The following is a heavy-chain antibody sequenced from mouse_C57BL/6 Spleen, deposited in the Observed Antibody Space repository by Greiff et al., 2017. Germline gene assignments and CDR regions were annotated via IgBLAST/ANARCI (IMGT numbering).Heavy chain of an antibody. CDR2: IWWDDDK. D-gene: IGHD1-1*01. V-gene: IGHV8-8*01. CDR3: ARTLKFITTVVATPYAMDY. J-gene: IGHJ4*01. Sequence: TLKVSGPGILQPSQTLSLTCSFSGFSLSTFGMGVGWIRQPSGKGLEWLAHIWWDDDKYYNPALKSRLTISKDTSKNQVFLKIANVDTADTATYYCARTLKFITTVVATPYAMDYWGQGTSVTVSS. CDR1: GFSLSTFGMG.